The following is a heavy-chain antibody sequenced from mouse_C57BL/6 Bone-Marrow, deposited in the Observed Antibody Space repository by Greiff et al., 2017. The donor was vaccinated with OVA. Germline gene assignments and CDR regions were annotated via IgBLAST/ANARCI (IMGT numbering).Heavy chain of an antibody. D-gene: IGHD4-1*01. J-gene: IGHJ2*01. CDR3: ARGNWDDY. V-gene: IGHV5-4*03. CDR1: GFTFSSYA. CDR2: ISDGGSYT. Sequence: EVKLVESGGGLVKPGGSLKLSCAASGFTFSSYAMSWVRQTPEKRLEWVATISDGGSYTYYPDNVKGRFTISRDNAKNNLYLQMSHLKSEDTAMYYCARGNWDDYWGQGTTLTVSS.